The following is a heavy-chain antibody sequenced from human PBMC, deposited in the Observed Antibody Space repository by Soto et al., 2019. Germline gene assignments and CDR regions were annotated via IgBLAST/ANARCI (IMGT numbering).Heavy chain of an antibody. Sequence: EVPLLESGGGLIQPGGSLRLSCAASGFTFNNYAMAWVRQAPGKGLEWVSSIINTGDSRYYADSVKGRFTISRDNSKNTLYLQTNSLSADDTAVYYCAKGRTIVVVTTSLDSWGQGTLVTVSS. CDR2: IINTGDSR. V-gene: IGHV3-23*01. CDR3: AKGRTIVVVTTSLDS. CDR1: GFTFNNYA. D-gene: IGHD2-21*02. J-gene: IGHJ4*02.